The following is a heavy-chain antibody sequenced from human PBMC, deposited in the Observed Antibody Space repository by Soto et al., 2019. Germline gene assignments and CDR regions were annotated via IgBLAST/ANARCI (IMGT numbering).Heavy chain of an antibody. CDR1: GGTFSSYA. D-gene: IGHD3-16*02. V-gene: IGHV1-69*05. Sequence: QVQLVQSGAEVKKPGSSVKVSCKASGGTFSSYAISWVRQAPGQGLEWMGGIIPIFGTANYAQKFQGRVTITRDESTSTADMELSSLRPEDTAVYYCAREGHTFGGVIVDAFDIWGQGTMVTVSS. CDR2: IIPIFGTA. J-gene: IGHJ3*02. CDR3: AREGHTFGGVIVDAFDI.